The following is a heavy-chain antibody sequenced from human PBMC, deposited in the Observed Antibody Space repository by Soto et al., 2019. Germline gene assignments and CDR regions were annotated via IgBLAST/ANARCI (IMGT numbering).Heavy chain of an antibody. CDR2: MNTDGSTT. CDR3: AGWVGPITGGNDAFDI. J-gene: IGHJ3*02. CDR1: GFTFSNYW. D-gene: IGHD7-27*01. Sequence: EVQLVESGGDVVQPGGSLRLSCVASGFTFSNYWMHWVRQAPGKGLVWVSRMNTDGSTTTYAAFVKGRFTISRENAKNTLYLQLNSLRDDYTAIYYCAGWVGPITGGNDAFDIWGQGTMVTVSS. V-gene: IGHV3-74*01.